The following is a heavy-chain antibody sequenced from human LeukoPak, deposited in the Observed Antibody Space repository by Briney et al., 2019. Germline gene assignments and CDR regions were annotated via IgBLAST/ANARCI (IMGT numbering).Heavy chain of an antibody. Sequence: GGSLRLSCAASAFTFSSYGMHWVRQAPGKGLEWVSFIRFDGSNKYYADSVKGRFTISRDNSKNTPYLQMNSLRAEDTAVYYCAKDQNYGDSYFDYWGQGTLVTVSS. CDR1: AFTFSSYG. D-gene: IGHD4-17*01. V-gene: IGHV3-30*02. J-gene: IGHJ4*02. CDR2: IRFDGSNK. CDR3: AKDQNYGDSYFDY.